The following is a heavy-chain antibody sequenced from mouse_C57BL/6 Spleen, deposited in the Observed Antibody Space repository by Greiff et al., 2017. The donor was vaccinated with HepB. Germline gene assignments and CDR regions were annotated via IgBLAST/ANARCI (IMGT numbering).Heavy chain of an antibody. Sequence: LVESGAELVKPGASVKLSCKASGYTFTSYWMHWVKQRPGQGLEWIGMIHPNSGSTNYNEKFKSKATLTVDKSSSTAYMQLSSLTSEDSAVYYCARGEDWYFDVWGTGTTVTVSS. V-gene: IGHV1-64*01. CDR1: GYTFTSYW. J-gene: IGHJ1*03. CDR2: IHPNSGST. CDR3: ARGEDWYFDV.